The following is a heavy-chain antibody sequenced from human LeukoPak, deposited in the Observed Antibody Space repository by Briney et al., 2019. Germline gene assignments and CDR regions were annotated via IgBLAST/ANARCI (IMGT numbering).Heavy chain of an antibody. CDR2: IWYDGSNK. Sequence: GGSLRLSCAASGFSLSTYGMDWVRRAPGKGLEWVAVIWYDGSNKYYGDSVKGRFTISRDTSKNTVYLQMNSLRAEDTAIYYCGRVAGYSSRGSYYSLDVWGQGTTVTVSS. J-gene: IGHJ6*02. CDR1: GFSLSTYG. CDR3: GRVAGYSSRGSYYSLDV. V-gene: IGHV3-33*01. D-gene: IGHD6-13*01.